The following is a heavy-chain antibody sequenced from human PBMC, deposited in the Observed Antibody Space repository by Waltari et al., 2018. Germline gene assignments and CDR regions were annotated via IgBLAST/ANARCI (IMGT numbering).Heavy chain of an antibody. V-gene: IGHV3-48*03. J-gene: IGHJ6*03. Sequence: EMQLVESGGGLVQPGGSLRLSCAASGFTFSSYEMNWVRQAPGKGLGWVSIISSSGMTIYYADSVKGRFTISRDNAKNSLYLQTNSLRAEDTAVYYCAREYSSPRPFSFDYYYYMDVWGKGTTVTVSS. CDR2: ISSSGMTI. D-gene: IGHD6-13*01. CDR1: GFTFSSYE. CDR3: AREYSSPRPFSFDYYYYMDV.